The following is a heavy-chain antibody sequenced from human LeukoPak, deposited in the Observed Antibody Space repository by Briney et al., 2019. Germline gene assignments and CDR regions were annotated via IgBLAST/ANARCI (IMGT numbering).Heavy chain of an antibody. Sequence: PSETLSLTCTVSGGSITSYYWSWIQQSPRKGLEWIGYIYYSGSTNYNPSLKSRVTISVDTSKNQFSLKLSSVTAADTAVYYCAGRSYSSGFYYFDYWGQGTLVTVSS. CDR2: IYYSGST. V-gene: IGHV4-59*08. J-gene: IGHJ4*02. D-gene: IGHD6-25*01. CDR3: AGRSYSSGFYYFDY. CDR1: GGSITSYY.